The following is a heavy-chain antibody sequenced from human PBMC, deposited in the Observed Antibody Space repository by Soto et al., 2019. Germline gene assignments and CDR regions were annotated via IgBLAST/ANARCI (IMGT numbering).Heavy chain of an antibody. CDR1: GYTFTSYG. CDR2: ISAYNGNT. J-gene: IGHJ6*03. V-gene: IGHV1-18*01. Sequence: QVQLVQSGAEVKKPGASVKVSCKASGYTFTSYGISWVRQAPGQGLEWMGWISAYNGNTNYAQKIQGRVTLTTDTSTSTAYMELMSLRSDDAAVCSCARFYHYCDMDVWGKGTTVTVSS. CDR3: ARFYHYCDMDV.